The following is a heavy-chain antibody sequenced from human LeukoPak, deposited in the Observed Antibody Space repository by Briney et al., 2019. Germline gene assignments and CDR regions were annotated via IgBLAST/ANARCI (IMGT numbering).Heavy chain of an antibody. J-gene: IGHJ4*02. Sequence: SQTLSLTCAISGDSVSSNSAAWNWIRQSPSRGLEWLGRTYYRSKWYNDYAVSAKSRITINPDTSKNQFSLKLSSVTAADTAVYYCARVPRDYGDPTLSFDYWGQGTLVTVSS. D-gene: IGHD4-17*01. CDR2: TYYRSKWYN. CDR1: GDSVSSNSAA. V-gene: IGHV6-1*01. CDR3: ARVPRDYGDPTLSFDY.